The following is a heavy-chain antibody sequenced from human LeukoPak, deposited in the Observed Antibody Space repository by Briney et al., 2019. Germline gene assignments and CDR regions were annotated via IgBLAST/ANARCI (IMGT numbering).Heavy chain of an antibody. D-gene: IGHD3-10*01. CDR1: GFTFSDYY. CDR3: AKDGLWFGDLTYFDY. V-gene: IGHV3-30*18. J-gene: IGHJ4*02. Sequence: GGSLRLSCAASGFTFSDYYMSWIRQAPGKGLEWVAVISSDGSNKYYADSVKGRFTISRDNSKNTLFLQMNSLRAEDTAVYYCAKDGLWFGDLTYFDYWGQGTLVTVSS. CDR2: ISSDGSNK.